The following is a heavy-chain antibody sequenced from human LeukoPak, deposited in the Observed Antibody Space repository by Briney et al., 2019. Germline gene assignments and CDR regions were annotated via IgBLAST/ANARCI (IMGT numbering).Heavy chain of an antibody. J-gene: IGHJ4*02. CDR1: GYTFTCYY. Sequence: ASVKVSCKASGYTFTCYYMHWVRQAPGQGLEWMGWINPNSSGTNYAQKFQGRVTMTRDTSISTAYMELSRLRSDDTAVYYCARSPLYYYDSSGYLGNWGQGTLVTVSS. CDR3: ARSPLYYYDSSGYLGN. D-gene: IGHD3-22*01. CDR2: INPNSSGT. V-gene: IGHV1-2*02.